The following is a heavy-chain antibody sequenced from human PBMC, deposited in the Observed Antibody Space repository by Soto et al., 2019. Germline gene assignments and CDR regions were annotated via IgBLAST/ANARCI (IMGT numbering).Heavy chain of an antibody. CDR1: GYTFTTYD. J-gene: IGHJ6*02. Sequence: QAQLVQSGAEVRKPGASVKVSCKASGYTFTTYDINWVRQAPGQGLVWLGWMDPNSGSTGYAQNFQGRITMTRNISRNTAHMELSSLQSEDTAVYYCARERKFDFWRKGLDVWGQGTTVTVSS. CDR3: ARERKFDFWRKGLDV. V-gene: IGHV1-8*01. CDR2: MDPNSGST. D-gene: IGHD3-3*01.